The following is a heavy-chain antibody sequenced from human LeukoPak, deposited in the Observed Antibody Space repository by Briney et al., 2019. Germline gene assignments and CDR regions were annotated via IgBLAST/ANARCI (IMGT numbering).Heavy chain of an antibody. Sequence: GASVKVSCKASGYTFTGYYMHWVRQATGQGLEWMGWMNPNSGNTGYAQKFQGRVTMTRNTSISTAYMELSSLRSEDTAVYYCARRHYDFWSGYLALEYYYYYYGMDVWGQGTTVTVSS. CDR1: GYTFTGYY. CDR2: MNPNSGNT. D-gene: IGHD3-3*01. V-gene: IGHV1-8*02. CDR3: ARRHYDFWSGYLALEYYYYYYGMDV. J-gene: IGHJ6*02.